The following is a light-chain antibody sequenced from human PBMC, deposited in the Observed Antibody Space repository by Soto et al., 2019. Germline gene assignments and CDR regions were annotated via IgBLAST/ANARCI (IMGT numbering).Light chain of an antibody. CDR1: SSDVGGYNY. V-gene: IGLV2-14*01. J-gene: IGLJ1*01. Sequence: QSALTQPASVSGSPGQSITTSCTGTSSDVGGYNYVSWYQQHPGIAPKLLIYGVTNRPSGVSTRFSGSKSGNTASLTISGLLAEDQADYHCSSSTSASTLLYLFGTGTKLTVL. CDR2: GVT. CDR3: SSSTSASTLLYL.